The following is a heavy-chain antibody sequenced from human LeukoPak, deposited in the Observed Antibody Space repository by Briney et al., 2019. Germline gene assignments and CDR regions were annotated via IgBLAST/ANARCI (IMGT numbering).Heavy chain of an antibody. D-gene: IGHD2/OR15-2a*01. Sequence: SETLSLTCTVSGGSISSYYWSWIRQPPGKGLEWIAYISDIGSINYNPSLKGRVTISLDTSKNQFSLKLSSVTAADTAVHYCAGHHPRNTVDFWGQGTLVTVSS. J-gene: IGHJ4*02. CDR3: AGHHPRNTVDF. CDR2: ISDIGSI. CDR1: GGSISSYY. V-gene: IGHV4-59*08.